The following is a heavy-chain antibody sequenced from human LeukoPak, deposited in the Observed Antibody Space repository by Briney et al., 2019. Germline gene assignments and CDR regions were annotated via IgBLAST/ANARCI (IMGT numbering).Heavy chain of an antibody. J-gene: IGHJ3*02. V-gene: IGHV4-34*01. CDR2: INHSGST. Sequence: SETLSLTCAVYGGSFSGYYWSWVRQPPGKGLEWIGEINHSGSTNYNPSLKSPVTISLATSKNQSSLKLSSVTAADTAVYYCARAHSTRGAFDIWGQGTMATVSS. CDR1: GGSFSGYY. D-gene: IGHD3-10*01. CDR3: ARAHSTRGAFDI.